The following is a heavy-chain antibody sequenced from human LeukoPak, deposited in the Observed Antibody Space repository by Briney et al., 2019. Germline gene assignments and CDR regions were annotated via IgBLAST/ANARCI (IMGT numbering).Heavy chain of an antibody. CDR1: GFTVSSNY. CDR3: ARDLYDSTGIERHFDL. CDR2: MYSGGST. J-gene: IGHJ2*01. D-gene: IGHD3-22*01. V-gene: IGHV3-66*01. Sequence: GGSLRLSCAASGFTVSSNYMNWVRQAPGKGLEWVSVMYSGGSTFYGDSVKGRFTISRDNSKNTLYLQMNSLRAEDTALYYCARDLYDSTGIERHFDLWGRGTLVTVSS.